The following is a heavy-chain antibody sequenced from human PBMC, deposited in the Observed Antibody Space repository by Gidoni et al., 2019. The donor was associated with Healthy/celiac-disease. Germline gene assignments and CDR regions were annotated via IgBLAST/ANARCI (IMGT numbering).Heavy chain of an antibody. J-gene: IGHJ4*02. CDR3: AIIVTPARALDY. CDR1: GSTFSSYW. V-gene: IGHV3-74*01. D-gene: IGHD1-26*01. CDR2: INSDGGST. Sequence: EVQLVESGGGLVQPGGSLRPSCAASGSTFSSYWTHWAGQAPGKGLVWVSRINSDGGSTSDADSAKGRFTISRDNAKNTLYLQMNSLRAEDTAVYYCAIIVTPARALDYWGQGTLVTVSS.